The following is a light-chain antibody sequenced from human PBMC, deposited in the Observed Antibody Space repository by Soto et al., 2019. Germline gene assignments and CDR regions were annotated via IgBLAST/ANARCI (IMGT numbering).Light chain of an antibody. J-gene: IGKJ1*01. CDR1: QSVTSSY. V-gene: IGKV3-20*01. Sequence: EIVLTQSPGTLSLSPGERATLSCRASQSVTSSYLAWYQQKVGQTPRLLIYGATSRATGIPDRFSGSGSGTDFTLTIDRMEPEDFAVYYCHQYGGSPRTFGQGNKVEIK. CDR2: GAT. CDR3: HQYGGSPRT.